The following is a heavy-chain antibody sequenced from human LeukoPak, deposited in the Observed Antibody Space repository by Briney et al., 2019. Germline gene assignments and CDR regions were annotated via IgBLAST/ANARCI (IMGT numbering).Heavy chain of an antibody. CDR1: GYTFTSYD. CDR3: ARDRGVITFGGVIVITGGLGY. J-gene: IGHJ4*02. D-gene: IGHD3-16*02. V-gene: IGHV1-8*01. Sequence: GASVKVSCKASGYTFTSYDINWVRQATGQGLEWMGWMNPNSGNAGYSQKFQDRVTMTRDTSTSTGYMELSSLRSEDTAVYYCARDRGVITFGGVIVITGGLGYWGQGTLVTVSS. CDR2: MNPNSGNA.